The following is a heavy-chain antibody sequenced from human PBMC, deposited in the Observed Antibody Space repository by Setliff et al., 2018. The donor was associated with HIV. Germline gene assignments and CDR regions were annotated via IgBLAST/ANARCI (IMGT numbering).Heavy chain of an antibody. CDR2: FHPGDSDT. CDR1: GYRFTNYW. D-gene: IGHD4-17*01. J-gene: IGHJ4*02. CDR3: ARRGGDYGDYGVDY. Sequence: GASLTISCKGSGYRFTNYWIGWVRQMPGKGLEWMGIFHPGDSDTRYSPSFQGQVTISADKSVTTAHLQWSSLKASDTAMYYCARRGGDYGDYGVDYWGQGTLVTVSS. V-gene: IGHV5-51*01.